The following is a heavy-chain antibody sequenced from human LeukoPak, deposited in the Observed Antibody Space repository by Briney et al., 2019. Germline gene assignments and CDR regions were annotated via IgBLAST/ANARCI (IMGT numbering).Heavy chain of an antibody. Sequence: PSETLSLTCTVSGDSISSSTYSWGWIRQPPGKGLEWIGSIYYSGTTYYKPSLKSRVTISVDTSKNQLSLRLSSVTAADTAVYYCARDRGYSVGAAAGFDYWGQGTLVTVSS. CDR1: GDSISSSTYS. CDR2: IYYSGTT. CDR3: ARDRGYSVGAAAGFDY. J-gene: IGHJ4*02. V-gene: IGHV4-39*07. D-gene: IGHD5/OR15-5a*01.